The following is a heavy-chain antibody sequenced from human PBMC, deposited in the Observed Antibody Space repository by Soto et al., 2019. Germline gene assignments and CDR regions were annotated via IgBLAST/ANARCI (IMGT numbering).Heavy chain of an antibody. CDR3: ARTYYYDSSGYNFDY. D-gene: IGHD3-22*01. CDR1: GYTFTSYG. Sequence: ASVKVSCKASGYTFTSYGISWVRQAPGQGLEWMGWISAYNGNTNYAQKLQGRVTMTTDTSTSTAYMELRSLRSDDTAVYYCARTYYYDSSGYNFDYWGQGTLVTVS. V-gene: IGHV1-18*04. J-gene: IGHJ4*02. CDR2: ISAYNGNT.